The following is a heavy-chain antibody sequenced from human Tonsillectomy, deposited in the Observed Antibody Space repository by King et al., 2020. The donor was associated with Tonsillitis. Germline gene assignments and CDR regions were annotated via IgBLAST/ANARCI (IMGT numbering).Heavy chain of an antibody. CDR2: IYYTGTT. J-gene: IGHJ3*02. Sequence: QLQESGPGLVKPSETLSLTCTVSGGSISPYYWTWIRQPPGKGLEWISYIYYTGTTNNTPSLRCRVTMSVDTSTSQFSLNMSYVTAADTAVYYCARRGGYPFALDIWGQGTMVTVSS. CDR3: ARRGGYPFALDI. D-gene: IGHD2-15*01. CDR1: GGSISPYY. V-gene: IGHV4-59*08.